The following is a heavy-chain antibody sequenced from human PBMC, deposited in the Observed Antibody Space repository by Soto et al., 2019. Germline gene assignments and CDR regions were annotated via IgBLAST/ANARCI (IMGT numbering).Heavy chain of an antibody. D-gene: IGHD4-17*01. CDR2: INDGGDNT. V-gene: IGHV3-23*01. CDR3: VYPRAYGDFSVFDI. CDR1: GFTFSSYA. Sequence: GGSLRLSCVASGFTFSSYAMSWVRQAPGKGLEWVSGINDGGDNTYYADSVKGRFTISRDNSMCALYLQMNSLRIEDTAVYYCVYPRAYGDFSVFDIWGQGTMVTVSS. J-gene: IGHJ3*02.